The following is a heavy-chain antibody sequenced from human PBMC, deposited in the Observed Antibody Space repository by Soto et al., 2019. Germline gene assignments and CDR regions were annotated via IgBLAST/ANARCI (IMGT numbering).Heavy chain of an antibody. Sequence: QLQLQESGSGLVKPSPTLSLTCAVSGGSISSGGYSWSWIRQPPGKGLEWIGYIYHSWSTYYHPALKTRVTISEDRSKNQFPLKMSSVTAADTTVYYCARVPSPWGQGTLVTVSS. V-gene: IGHV4-30-2*01. CDR1: GGSISSGGYS. CDR2: IYHSWST. J-gene: IGHJ5*02. CDR3: ARVPSP.